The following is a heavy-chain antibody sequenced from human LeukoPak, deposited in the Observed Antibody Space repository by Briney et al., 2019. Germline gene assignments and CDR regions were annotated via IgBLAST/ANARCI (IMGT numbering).Heavy chain of an antibody. D-gene: IGHD4-11*01. J-gene: IGHJ4*02. CDR3: ARDNDYTNYY. CDR1: GFIFDDRG. Sequence: PGRSLRLSCAASGFIFDDRGMHWVRQAPGKGLEWVSGISWSSGIIGYADSVKGRFTISRDDAKNSLYLQMNSLRAEDTAVYYCARDNDYTNYYWGQGTLVTVSS. CDR2: ISWSSGII. V-gene: IGHV3-9*01.